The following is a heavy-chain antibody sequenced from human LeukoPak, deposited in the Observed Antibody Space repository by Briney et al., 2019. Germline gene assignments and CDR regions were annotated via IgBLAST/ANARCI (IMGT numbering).Heavy chain of an antibody. D-gene: IGHD5-12*01. CDR3: AKGRYSGYEEDAFDI. CDR1: GFTFSSYA. J-gene: IGHJ3*02. Sequence: GGSLRLSCAASGFTFSSYAMHWVRQAPGKGLEWVSGISWNSGSIGYADSVKGRFTISRDNAKNSLYLQMNSLRAEDMALYYCAKGRYSGYEEDAFDIWGQGTMVTVSS. CDR2: ISWNSGSI. V-gene: IGHV3-9*03.